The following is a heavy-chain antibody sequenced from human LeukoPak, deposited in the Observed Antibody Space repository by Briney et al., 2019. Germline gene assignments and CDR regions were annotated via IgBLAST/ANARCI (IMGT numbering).Heavy chain of an antibody. D-gene: IGHD4-23*01. CDR2: IYTSGGT. Sequence: SETLSLTCTVSGASISSYYWSWIRQPAGKGLEWIGRIYTSGGTNYNPSLKSRVTMSADTSKNQFSLKLSSVTAADTAVYFCASGAVVDAFDIWGQGTMVTVSS. V-gene: IGHV4-4*07. J-gene: IGHJ3*02. CDR3: ASGAVVDAFDI. CDR1: GASISSYY.